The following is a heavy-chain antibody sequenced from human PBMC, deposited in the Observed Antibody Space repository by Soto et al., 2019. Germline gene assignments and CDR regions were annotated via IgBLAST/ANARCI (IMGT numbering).Heavy chain of an antibody. D-gene: IGHD3-16*02. V-gene: IGHV4-31*03. Sequence: QVQLQESGPGLVKPSQTLSLTCSMSGGSINSGEYYLEWMRQYPGKGLERIGYIYSSGRTHYNPSLKSRINISLDTSNNLLSLKLSSVTAADTAVYYCARMGLHLGELSRNWFDPWGRGTLVTVSS. CDR1: GGSINSGEYY. CDR2: IYSSGRT. CDR3: ARMGLHLGELSRNWFDP. J-gene: IGHJ5*02.